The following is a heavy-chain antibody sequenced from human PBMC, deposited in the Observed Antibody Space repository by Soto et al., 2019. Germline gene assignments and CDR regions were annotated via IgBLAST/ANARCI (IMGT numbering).Heavy chain of an antibody. J-gene: IGHJ3*02. V-gene: IGHV1-8*01. D-gene: IGHD2-15*01. CDR1: GYTFTSYD. CDR3: ARGLYCSGGSCYSVAFDI. CDR2: MNPNSGNT. Sequence: ASVKVSCKASGYTFTSYDVNWVRQATGQGLEWMGWMNPNSGNTGYAQKFQGRVTMTRNTSISTAYMELSSLRSEDTAVYYCARGLYCSGGSCYSVAFDIWGQGTMVTVSS.